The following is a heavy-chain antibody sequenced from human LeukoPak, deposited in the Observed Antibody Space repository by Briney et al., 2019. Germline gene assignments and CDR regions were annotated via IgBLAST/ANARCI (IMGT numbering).Heavy chain of an antibody. CDR1: GFVFSTYK. V-gene: IGHV3-21*01. CDR3: ARAVYGSGSYGTYYFFYGIDV. J-gene: IGHJ6*04. Sequence: PGGSLRLSCAASGFVFSTYKMNWVRQAPGKGLEGVSSIDRSSYIHYADSVKGRFTISRDNAKNSLYLQLNSLRAEDTAAYYCARAVYGSGSYGTYYFFYGIDVWGKGTTVTVSS. CDR2: IDRSSYI. D-gene: IGHD3-10*01.